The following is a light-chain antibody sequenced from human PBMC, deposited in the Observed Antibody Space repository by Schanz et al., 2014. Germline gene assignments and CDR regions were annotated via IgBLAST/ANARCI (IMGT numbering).Light chain of an antibody. CDR2: DAS. CDR1: QSVSNN. V-gene: IGKV3D-15*01. J-gene: IGKJ5*01. CDR3: QQYNNWPPTT. Sequence: IVMTQSPATLSVSPGEGVTLSCRASQSVSNNLAWYLQRPGQGPRLLIYDASTRATGIPARFSGSGSGTEFTLTISSLQPEDFAVYYCQQYNNWPPTTFGQGTRLETK.